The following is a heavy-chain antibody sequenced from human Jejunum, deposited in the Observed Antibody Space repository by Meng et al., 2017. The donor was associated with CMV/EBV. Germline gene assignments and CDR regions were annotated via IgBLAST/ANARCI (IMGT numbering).Heavy chain of an antibody. CDR3: AREPGRGYSGYDRYFDY. V-gene: IGHV3-23*01. J-gene: IGHJ4*02. D-gene: IGHD5-12*01. Sequence: TFSSYSMSWVRQAPGKRLECVSTISASGGTTSYADSVKGRFTVSRDSSKNTLYLQMDSLRADDTAVYYCAREPGRGYSGYDRYFDYWGQGTLVTVSS. CDR1: TFSSYS. CDR2: ISASGGTT.